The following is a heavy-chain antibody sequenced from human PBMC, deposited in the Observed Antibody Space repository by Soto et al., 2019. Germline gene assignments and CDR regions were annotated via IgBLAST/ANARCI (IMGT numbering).Heavy chain of an antibody. CDR2: IYYSGGT. J-gene: IGHJ5*02. V-gene: IGHV4-39*01. CDR1: GGSISSSDRY. CDR3: ARRSYGSGVDL. D-gene: IGHD3-10*01. Sequence: SVTMSVTCTVAGGSISSSDRYWGVIRQTPGKGLEWIGNIYYSGGTFYNASLKSRVTISVDPSKNPLSLKVTSVTAADTAVYYCARRSYGSGVDLWGQGTLVTVSS.